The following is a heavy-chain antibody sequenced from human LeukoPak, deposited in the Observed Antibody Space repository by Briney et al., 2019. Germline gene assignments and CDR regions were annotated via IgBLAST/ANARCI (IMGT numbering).Heavy chain of an antibody. Sequence: GASVKVSCRASGYTFTAHYIHWVRQAPGQGLEWMGWIDPNSGGTNYAQKFLGSVTMTGDTSINTAFMELSRLRSDDTAIYYCARGRGTTMVRGVITNYFDLWGRGSRVTVSS. CDR2: IDPNSGGT. D-gene: IGHD3-10*01. J-gene: IGHJ2*01. CDR1: GYTFTAHY. V-gene: IGHV1-2*02. CDR3: ARGRGTTMVRGVITNYFDL.